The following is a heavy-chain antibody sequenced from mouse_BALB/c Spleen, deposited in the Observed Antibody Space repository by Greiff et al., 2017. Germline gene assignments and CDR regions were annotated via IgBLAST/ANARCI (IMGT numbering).Heavy chain of an antibody. V-gene: IGHV1-87*01. D-gene: IGHD2-14*01. CDR3: ARWGYDAYAMDY. CDR1: GYTFTSYW. J-gene: IGHJ4*01. CDR2: IYPGDGDT. Sequence: QVQLQQSGAELARPGASVKLSCKASGYTFTSYWMQWVKQRPGQGLEWIGAIYPGDGDTRYTQKFKGKATLTADKSSSTAYMQLSSLASEDSAVYYCARWGYDAYAMDYWGQGTSVTVSS.